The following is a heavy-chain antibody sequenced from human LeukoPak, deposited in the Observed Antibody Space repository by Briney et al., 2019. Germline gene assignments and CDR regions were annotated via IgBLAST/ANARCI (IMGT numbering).Heavy chain of an antibody. J-gene: IGHJ5*02. CDR1: GFTFSDYY. V-gene: IGHV3-11*04. D-gene: IGHD3-3*01. Sequence: PGGSLRFSCAASGFTFSDYYMSWIRQAPGKGLEWVSYISSSGSTIYYADSVKGRFTISRDNAKNSLYLQMNSLRAEDTAVYYCARGTILGVVNNWFDPWGQGTLVTVSS. CDR2: ISSSGSTI. CDR3: ARGTILGVVNNWFDP.